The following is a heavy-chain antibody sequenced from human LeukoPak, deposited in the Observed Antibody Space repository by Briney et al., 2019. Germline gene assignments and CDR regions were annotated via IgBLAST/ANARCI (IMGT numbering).Heavy chain of an antibody. CDR3: ARGITDSIWYLDY. CDR1: GGSISSYY. V-gene: IGHV4-59*01. D-gene: IGHD3-22*01. J-gene: IGHJ4*02. Sequence: SSETLSLTCTVSGGSISSYYWSWIRQPPGKGLEWIGYIYYGGSTNYNPSLKSRVTISVDTSKNQFSLKLSSVTAAGTAVYFCARGITDSIWYLDYWGQGTLVTVSS. CDR2: IYYGGST.